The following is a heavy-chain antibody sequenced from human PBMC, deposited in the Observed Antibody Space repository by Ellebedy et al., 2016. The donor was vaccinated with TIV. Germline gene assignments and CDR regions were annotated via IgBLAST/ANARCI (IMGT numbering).Heavy chain of an antibody. CDR3: VRVFDY. CDR1: GFTFSDHY. J-gene: IGHJ4*02. CDR2: AGNKASSYTT. V-gene: IGHV3-72*01. Sequence: PGGSLRLSCAASGFTFSDHYMDWVRQAPGKGLEWFGRAGNKASSYTTQYAASVKGRFTISRDDSQNSLYLQMNSLKTEDTAVYYCVRVFDYWGQGTLVTVSS.